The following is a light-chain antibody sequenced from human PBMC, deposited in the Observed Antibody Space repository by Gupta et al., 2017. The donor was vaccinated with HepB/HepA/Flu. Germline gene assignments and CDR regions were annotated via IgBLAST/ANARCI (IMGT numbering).Light chain of an antibody. Sequence: DNVMSKIPESLTASCRERANINCKASQCVLYSSKNKNYLAWYQQKPGQPPKLLIYWSSTRDSGVPDLFSGSGCCTDFALTNTSLQAEDVAVYCCQAQYSTPGFGHGTKVDIK. CDR2: WSS. CDR1: QCVLYSSKNKNY. J-gene: IGKJ3*01. CDR3: QAQYSTPG. V-gene: IGKV4-1*01.